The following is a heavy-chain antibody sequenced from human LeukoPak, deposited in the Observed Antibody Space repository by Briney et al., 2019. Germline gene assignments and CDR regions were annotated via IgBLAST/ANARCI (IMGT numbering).Heavy chain of an antibody. J-gene: IGHJ4*02. CDR3: AKDYSNYRHYFDY. Sequence: RGSLRLSCAASGFTFSSSAMSWVRQAPGKGLEWVSAISGSGGSTYYADSVKGQFTISRDNSKNTLYLQMNSLRAEDTAVYYCAKDYSNYRHYFDYWGQGTLVTVSS. V-gene: IGHV3-23*01. CDR1: GFTFSSSA. CDR2: ISGSGGST. D-gene: IGHD4-11*01.